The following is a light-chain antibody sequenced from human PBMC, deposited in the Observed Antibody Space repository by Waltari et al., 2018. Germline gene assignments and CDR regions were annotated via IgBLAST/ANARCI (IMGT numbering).Light chain of an antibody. CDR1: QSVLERSNSKNS. Sequence: DIVMTQSPDSLAVSLGERASITCTPSQSVLERSNSKNSLAWYQQKPGQRPKLLIYWASTRKSGVPDRFSGSGSGTDFTLIINSLQAEDVAVYFCQQYSTSPPTFGPGTRVDL. CDR3: QQYSTSPPT. CDR2: WAS. J-gene: IGKJ3*01. V-gene: IGKV4-1*01.